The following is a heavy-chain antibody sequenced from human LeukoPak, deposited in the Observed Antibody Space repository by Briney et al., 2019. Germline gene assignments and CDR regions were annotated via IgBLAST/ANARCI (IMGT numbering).Heavy chain of an antibody. CDR1: GGSIISTTYY. J-gene: IGHJ6*03. CDR3: ARASGSSWYERRLHAYYYYMDV. D-gene: IGHD6-13*01. CDR2: IDYSGST. Sequence: SETLSLTCTVSGGSIISTTYYWGWIRQPPGEGLEWIGSIDYSGSTYYNPSLKSRVTISVDTSKNQFSLNLSSVTAADTAVYSCARASGSSWYERRLHAYYYYMDVWDKGTTVTVSS. V-gene: IGHV4-39*07.